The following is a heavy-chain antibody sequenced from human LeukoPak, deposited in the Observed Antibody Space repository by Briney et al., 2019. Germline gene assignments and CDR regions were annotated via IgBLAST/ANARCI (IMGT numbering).Heavy chain of an antibody. CDR1: GFTFSDYT. Sequence: EGSLRLSCVASGFTFSDYTMNWVRQAPGKGLEWISYIDISSSSTYYADSVKGRFTISRDNAKNSLYLQMSSLRVEDTALYYCARGPPLFDPWGQGTLVTVSS. J-gene: IGHJ5*02. V-gene: IGHV3-48*04. CDR3: ARGPPLFDP. CDR2: IDISSSST.